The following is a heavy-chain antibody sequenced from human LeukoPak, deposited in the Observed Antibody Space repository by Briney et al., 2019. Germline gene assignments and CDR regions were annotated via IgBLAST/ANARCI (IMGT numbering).Heavy chain of an antibody. Sequence: PSETLSLTCAVSGGSFSNYYWNWVRQTPGKGLEWLGEINDRGRANYNPSLMSGVTVSVDTSKNQFSLRLTSVTATDTAIYYCARRWNYGRNYYIDVWGKGATVSVSS. V-gene: IGHV4-34*01. D-gene: IGHD1-7*01. CDR3: ARRWNYGRNYYIDV. J-gene: IGHJ6*03. CDR2: INDRGRA. CDR1: GGSFSNYY.